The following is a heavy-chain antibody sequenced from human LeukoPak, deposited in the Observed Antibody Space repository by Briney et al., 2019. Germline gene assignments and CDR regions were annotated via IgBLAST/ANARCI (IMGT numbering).Heavy chain of an antibody. Sequence: GGSLRLSCAASGFTFSSYSMNWVRQAPGKGLEWVSSISSSSSYIYYADSVKGRFTISRDNAKNSLYLQMNSLRAEDTAVYYCARDRPILEWLAYERDAFDIWGQGTMVTVSS. CDR3: ARDRPILEWLAYERDAFDI. J-gene: IGHJ3*02. D-gene: IGHD3-3*01. V-gene: IGHV3-21*01. CDR1: GFTFSSYS. CDR2: ISSSSSYI.